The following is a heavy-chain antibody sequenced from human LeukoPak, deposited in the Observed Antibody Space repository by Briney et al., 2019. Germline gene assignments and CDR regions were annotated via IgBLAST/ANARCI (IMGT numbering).Heavy chain of an antibody. CDR3: ARSDSGSYNSHYYYYMDV. Sequence: SSETLSLTCTVSGGSISSGSYYWSWIRQPAGKGLEWIGRIYTSGSTNYNPSLKSRVTISVDTSKNQFSLKLSSVTAADTAVYYCARSDSGSYNSHYYYYMDVWGKGTTVTVSS. D-gene: IGHD1-26*01. J-gene: IGHJ6*03. V-gene: IGHV4-61*02. CDR1: GGSISSGSYY. CDR2: IYTSGST.